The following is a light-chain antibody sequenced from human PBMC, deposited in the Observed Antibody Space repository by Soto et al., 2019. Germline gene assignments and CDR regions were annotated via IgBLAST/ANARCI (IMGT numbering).Light chain of an antibody. Sequence: EIVMTQSPATLSVSPGERATLSCRASQSISNSLAWYQQKPGQAPSLLIYGASTRATGIPARFSGSGSGTESNLTISRLQSEDSADYYCQQYNNWPPRTYSQGTKLEIK. CDR2: GAS. V-gene: IGKV3-15*01. J-gene: IGKJ2*01. CDR3: QQYNNWPPRT. CDR1: QSISNS.